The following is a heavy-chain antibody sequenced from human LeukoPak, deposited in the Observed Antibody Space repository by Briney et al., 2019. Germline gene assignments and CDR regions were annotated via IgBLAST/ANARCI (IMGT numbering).Heavy chain of an antibody. Sequence: PGGSLRLSCAASGSTVSSNYMSWVRQAPGKGLEWVSVIYSGGSTYYADSVKGRFTISRDNSKNTLYLQMNSLRAEDTAVYYCARGPYYYGSGTGSGFDPWGQGTLVTVSS. V-gene: IGHV3-53*01. CDR2: IYSGGST. D-gene: IGHD3-10*01. CDR1: GSTVSSNY. J-gene: IGHJ5*02. CDR3: ARGPYYYGSGTGSGFDP.